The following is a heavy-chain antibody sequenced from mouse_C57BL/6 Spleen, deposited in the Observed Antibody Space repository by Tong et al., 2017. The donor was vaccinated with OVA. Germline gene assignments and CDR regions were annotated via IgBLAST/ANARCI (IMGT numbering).Heavy chain of an antibody. D-gene: IGHD1-1*01. CDR3: ARDYYGSSWGYYFDY. J-gene: IGHJ2*01. V-gene: IGHV1-53*01. Sequence: VQLQESGTELVKPGASVKLSCKASGYTFTSYWMHWVKQRPGQGLEWIGNINPSNGGINYNEKFKSKATLTVDKSSSTAYMQLSSLTSEESAVYYCARDYYGSSWGYYFDYWGQGTTLTVSS. CDR2: INPSNGGI. CDR1: GYTFTSYW.